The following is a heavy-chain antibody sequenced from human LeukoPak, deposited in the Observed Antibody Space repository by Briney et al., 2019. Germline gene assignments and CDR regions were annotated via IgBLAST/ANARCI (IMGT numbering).Heavy chain of an antibody. CDR1: GFTPGGVE. J-gene: IGHJ4*02. CDR2: ISGRGDTI. V-gene: IGHV3-48*03. CDR3: ARDSFFDGNYRADYFDC. D-gene: IGHD4-11*01. Sequence: GRTLRLSCAPSGFTPGGVEMDGGSDAPGEGLGSRSYISGRGDTIYYADSVKGRFSISRDNAKNSLYLQMNSLRAEDTAIYYCARDSFFDGNYRADYFDCWGQGTLVTVSS.